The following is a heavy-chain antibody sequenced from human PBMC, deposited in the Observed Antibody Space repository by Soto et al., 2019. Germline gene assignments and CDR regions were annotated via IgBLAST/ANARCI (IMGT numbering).Heavy chain of an antibody. Sequence: GASVKVSGTASGYTFTSYDINLVRQATGQGLEWMGWMNPNSGNTGYAQKFQGRVTMTRNTSISTAYMELSSLRSEDTAVYYCARGRMIDRSLHYWGQGTLVTVSS. CDR3: ARGRMIDRSLHY. V-gene: IGHV1-8*02. CDR1: GYTFTSYD. J-gene: IGHJ4*02. CDR2: MNPNSGNT. D-gene: IGHD4-17*01.